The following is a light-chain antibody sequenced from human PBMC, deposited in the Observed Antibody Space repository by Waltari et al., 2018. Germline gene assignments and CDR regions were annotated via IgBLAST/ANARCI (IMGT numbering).Light chain of an antibody. CDR1: SSDVGFSNY. V-gene: IGLV2-14*03. Sequence: QSALHHPASVSRSPGQSITFSFPRTSSDVGFSNYVPWYQHHPGKAPKLIIYDVMQWPSGVSNRCAGSKSGNTASLTISGLQAEDEADYYCYSSTTRGTWVFGGGTRLTVL. CDR2: DVM. CDR3: YSSTTRGTWV. J-gene: IGLJ3*02.